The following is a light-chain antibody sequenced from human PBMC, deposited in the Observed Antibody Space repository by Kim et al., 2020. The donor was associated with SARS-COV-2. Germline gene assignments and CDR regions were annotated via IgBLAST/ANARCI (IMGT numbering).Light chain of an antibody. V-gene: IGKV3-20*01. CDR3: QQYGSSPPYT. CDR1: QSVSSSY. CDR2: GAS. J-gene: IGKJ2*01. Sequence: LSPGERATLSCRASQSVSSSYLAWYQKPGQAPRLLIYGASSRATGIPDRFSGSGSGTDFTLTISRLEPEDFAVYYCQQYGSSPPYTFGQGTKLEI.